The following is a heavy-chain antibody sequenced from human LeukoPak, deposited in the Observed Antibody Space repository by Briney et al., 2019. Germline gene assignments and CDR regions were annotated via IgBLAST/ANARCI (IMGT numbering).Heavy chain of an antibody. V-gene: IGHV1-46*01. Sequence: ASVKVSCKASGYTFTSYYMHWVRQAPGQGLEWMGIINPSGGSTSYAQKFQGRVTMTRDTSTGTVYMELSSLRSEDTAVYYCARGRYYYGSGSYKFDPWGQGTLVTVSS. J-gene: IGHJ5*02. CDR2: INPSGGST. CDR3: ARGRYYYGSGSYKFDP. D-gene: IGHD3-10*01. CDR1: GYTFTSYY.